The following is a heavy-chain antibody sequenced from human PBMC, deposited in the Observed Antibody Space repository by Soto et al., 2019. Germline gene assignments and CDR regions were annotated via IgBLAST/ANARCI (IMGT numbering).Heavy chain of an antibody. CDR3: ARGDSDLAVSEAAY. J-gene: IGHJ1*01. D-gene: IGHD2-15*01. Sequence: QMQMQESGPRLVKPSETLSLTCTVSGASITDSYWSWIRQPPEKGLEWIGYIYFSGVATYNPSLQXXAXLSRDTSKNEFSLKLTSVTAADTAIYYCARGDSDLAVSEAAYWGQGTLVTVSS. V-gene: IGHV4-59*01. CDR2: IYFSGVA. CDR1: GASITDSY.